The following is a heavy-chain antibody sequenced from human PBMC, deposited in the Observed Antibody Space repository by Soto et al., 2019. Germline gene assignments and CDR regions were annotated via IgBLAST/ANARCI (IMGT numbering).Heavy chain of an antibody. CDR1: GFTFSSYN. D-gene: IGHD3-3*01. Sequence: PGGSLRLSCAASGFTFSSYNMNWVRQAPGKGLECVSSISSSSSYIYYADSVKGRFTISRDNAKNSLYLQMNSLRAEDTAVYYCARSGGDYYGMDVWGQGTTVTVSS. V-gene: IGHV3-21*01. CDR2: ISSSSSYI. J-gene: IGHJ6*02. CDR3: ARSGGDYYGMDV.